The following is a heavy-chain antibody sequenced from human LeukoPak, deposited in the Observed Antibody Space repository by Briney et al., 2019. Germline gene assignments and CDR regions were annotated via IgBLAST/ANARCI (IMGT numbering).Heavy chain of an antibody. J-gene: IGHJ6*02. Sequence: PSETLSLTCAVYGGSFSGYYWSWIRQPPGKGLEWIGEINHSGSTNYNPSLKSRVTISVDTSKNQFSLKLSSVTAADTAVYYCARGKTYYDFWRAPAGGMDVWGQGTTVTVSS. D-gene: IGHD3-3*01. V-gene: IGHV4-34*01. CDR1: GGSFSGYY. CDR3: ARGKTYYDFWRAPAGGMDV. CDR2: INHSGST.